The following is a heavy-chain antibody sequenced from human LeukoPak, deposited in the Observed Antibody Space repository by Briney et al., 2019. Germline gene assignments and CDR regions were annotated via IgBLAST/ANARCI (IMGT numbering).Heavy chain of an antibody. D-gene: IGHD5-18*01. V-gene: IGHV4-39*01. Sequence: SETLSLTCTVSGGSVSSSLYYWGWIRQPPGKGLEWIGSMSYSGSTYYNPSLKSRVTISVDTSENQFSLKLSSVTAADTAVYYCARQSGYSYGLVGYWGQGTLVTVSS. CDR3: ARQSGYSYGLVGY. CDR1: GGSVSSSLYY. J-gene: IGHJ4*02. CDR2: MSYSGST.